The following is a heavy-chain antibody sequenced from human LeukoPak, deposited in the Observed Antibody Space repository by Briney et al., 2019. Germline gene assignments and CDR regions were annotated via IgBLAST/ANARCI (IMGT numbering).Heavy chain of an antibody. Sequence: SETLSLTCSVSGGSISSSGDHWGWIRQPPGKGLEWIGNIYYSGTTYYNPSLKSRVTISVDTSNNQFSLKLSSVTAADTAVYYCARDGITMVRGVKSPLYYFDYWGQGTLVTVSS. CDR2: IYYSGTT. V-gene: IGHV4-39*07. CDR1: GGSISSSGDH. J-gene: IGHJ4*02. D-gene: IGHD3-10*01. CDR3: ARDGITMVRGVKSPLYYFDY.